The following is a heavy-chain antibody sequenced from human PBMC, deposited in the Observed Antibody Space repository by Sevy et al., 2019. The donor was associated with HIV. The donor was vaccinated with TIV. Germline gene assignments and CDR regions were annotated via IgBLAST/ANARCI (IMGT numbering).Heavy chain of an antibody. Sequence: GGSLRLSCAASGFIYSNYWMSWVRQAPGKGPEWVANINQDGTETDYGDSVKGRFTISRDTAKNTLYLQMNSLRAEDTALYYCAFHAYTSKPVVFDYWGRGTLVTVSS. CDR3: AFHAYTSKPVVFDY. D-gene: IGHD2-15*01. CDR2: INQDGTET. CDR1: GFIYSNYW. J-gene: IGHJ4*02. V-gene: IGHV3-7*01.